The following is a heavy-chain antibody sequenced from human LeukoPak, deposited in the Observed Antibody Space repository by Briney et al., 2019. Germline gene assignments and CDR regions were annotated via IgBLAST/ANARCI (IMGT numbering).Heavy chain of an antibody. CDR2: ISSSSNTI. CDR1: GSTINNYS. D-gene: IGHD3-10*01. J-gene: IGHJ4*02. CDR3: AKRGLGYFFDY. Sequence: GGSLRPSRAASGSTINNYSINWVRQPPGEGLGWVSYISSSSNTIYYADSVRGRFTISRDNAKNSLYVQMNSLRAEDTAVYYCAKRGLGYFFDYWGQGTLVTVSS. V-gene: IGHV3-48*04.